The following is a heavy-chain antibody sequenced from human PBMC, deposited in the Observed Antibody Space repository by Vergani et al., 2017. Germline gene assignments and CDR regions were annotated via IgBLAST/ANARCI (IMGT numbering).Heavy chain of an antibody. Sequence: QVQVVQSGAEVKKSGASVKVSCKTSGYTFSNYYMHCVRQAPGQGLEWMGIINPSGGHTNYARKFQGRVTMTRDTSTSTVYMELSSLRSEDTAIYYCARRDYGILTGYRYWGQGTLVTVSA. D-gene: IGHD3-9*01. CDR2: INPSGGHT. CDR1: GYTFSNYY. J-gene: IGHJ4*02. CDR3: ARRDYGILTGYRY. V-gene: IGHV1-46*03.